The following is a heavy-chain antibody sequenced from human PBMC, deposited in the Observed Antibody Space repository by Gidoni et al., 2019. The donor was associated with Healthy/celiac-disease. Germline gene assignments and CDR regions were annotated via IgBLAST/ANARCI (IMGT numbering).Heavy chain of an antibody. CDR3: AKDFRNIVVVTALLS. CDR1: GFAFISYA. Sequence: EVQLLESGGGLVQPGGSLRLHCAASGFAFISYAMSWVRQAPGKGLELVSSISGRGGSTYYAEAVKGRFTISRDNAKNTLYLKMNSLRAEDTAVYYCAKDFRNIVVVTALLSWGQGTLVTVSS. D-gene: IGHD2-21*02. J-gene: IGHJ4*02. CDR2: ISGRGGST. V-gene: IGHV3-23*01.